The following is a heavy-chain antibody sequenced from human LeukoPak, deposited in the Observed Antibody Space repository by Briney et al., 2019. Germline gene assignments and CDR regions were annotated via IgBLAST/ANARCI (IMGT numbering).Heavy chain of an antibody. Sequence: GSSVKVSCKASGGTLSSYAISWVRQAPGQGLEWMGGIIPIFGTANYAQKFQGRVTITTDEPTSTAYMELSSLRSEDTAVYYCARALLAARTRYYYYYYMDVWGKGTTVTVSS. CDR3: ARALLAARTRYYYYYYMDV. V-gene: IGHV1-69*05. CDR2: IIPIFGTA. J-gene: IGHJ6*03. CDR1: GGTLSSYA. D-gene: IGHD6-6*01.